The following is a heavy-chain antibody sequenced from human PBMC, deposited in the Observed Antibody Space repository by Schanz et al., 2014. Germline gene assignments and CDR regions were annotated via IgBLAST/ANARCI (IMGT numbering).Heavy chain of an antibody. CDR1: GFTFSDYS. D-gene: IGHD3-10*01. V-gene: IGHV3-48*04. Sequence: EVQLVESGGGWVQPGGSLRLSCAASGFTFSDYSMNWVRQAPGKGLEWVSYIGNGGVTIYYADSVKGRFTISRDNAKNSLYLQMNGLRAEDTAVYYCARIGGSVFDYWAQGTLVTVSS. J-gene: IGHJ4*02. CDR3: ARIGGSVFDY. CDR2: IGNGGVTI.